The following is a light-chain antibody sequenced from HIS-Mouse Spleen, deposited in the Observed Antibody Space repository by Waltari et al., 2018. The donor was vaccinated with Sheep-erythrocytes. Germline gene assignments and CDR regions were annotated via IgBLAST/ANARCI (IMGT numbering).Light chain of an antibody. CDR3: AAWDDSLNGVV. CDR2: DVS. V-gene: IGLV2-11*01. J-gene: IGLJ2*01. Sequence: QSALTQPRSVSGSPGQSVTISCTGTSSDVGGYNYVSWYQQHPGKAPKLMIYDVSKRPSGFPDRFSGSKSGNTASLTISGLQAEDEADYYCAAWDDSLNGVVFGGGTKLTVL. CDR1: SSDVGGYNY.